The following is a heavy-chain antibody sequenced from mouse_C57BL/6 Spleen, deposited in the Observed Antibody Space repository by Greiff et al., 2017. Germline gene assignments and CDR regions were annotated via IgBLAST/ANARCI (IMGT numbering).Heavy chain of an antibody. CDR1: GYTFTDYN. CDR3: ASRDDGYYAMDY. CDR2: INPNNGGT. V-gene: IGHV1-18*01. J-gene: IGHJ4*01. D-gene: IGHD2-3*01. Sequence: QLQQSGPELVKPGASVKIPCKASGYTFTDYNMDWVKQSHGKSLEWIGDINPNNGGTIYNQKFKGKATLTVDKSSSTAYMELRSLTSEDTAVYYCASRDDGYYAMDYWGQGTSVTVSS.